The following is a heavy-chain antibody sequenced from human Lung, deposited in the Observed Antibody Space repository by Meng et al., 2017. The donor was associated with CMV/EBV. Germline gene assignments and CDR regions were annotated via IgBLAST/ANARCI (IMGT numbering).Heavy chain of an antibody. CDR2: INPNSGGT. CDR1: GYTFTGYC. V-gene: IGHV1-2*02. Sequence: SGQVSCKASGYTFTGYCIGWVRQGPGQGLGWMGWINPNSGGTSSAQKFQGRVTMTKDTSISTAYMELSRLRYDDTAVYYCARGGKMDYWGQGTLVTVSS. D-gene: IGHD4-23*01. J-gene: IGHJ4*02. CDR3: ARGGKMDY.